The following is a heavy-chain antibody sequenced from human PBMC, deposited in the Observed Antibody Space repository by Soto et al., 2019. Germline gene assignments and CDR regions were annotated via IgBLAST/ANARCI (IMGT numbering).Heavy chain of an antibody. D-gene: IGHD6-13*01. V-gene: IGHV3-23*01. CDR3: ARDSSTWQVGRSDS. Sequence: PGGSLRLSCVASGFTFSGYAMSWVRQAPGKGLEWVTATTATGGNTYYADSVKGRFTISRDNSKNTLYLQMNSLRAEDTALYYCARDSSTWQVGRSDSWGQGTLVTVSS. CDR2: TTATGGNT. J-gene: IGHJ5*01. CDR1: GFTFSGYA.